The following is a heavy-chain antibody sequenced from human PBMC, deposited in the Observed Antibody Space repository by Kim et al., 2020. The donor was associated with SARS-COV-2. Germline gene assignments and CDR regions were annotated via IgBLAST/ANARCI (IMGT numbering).Heavy chain of an antibody. CDR1: GFTFSNSW. J-gene: IGHJ3*02. CDR3: AIIRNSLVGVVAS. Sequence: GGSLRLSCAASGFTFSNSWMSWVRQAPGKGLEWVACINENRDGRNSADAVKGLFTITIDNAKYTLNLHMNIIRSKDTAMYYCAIIRNSLVGVVASWG. D-gene: IGHD2-8*02. CDR2: INENRDGR. V-gene: IGHV3-7*01.